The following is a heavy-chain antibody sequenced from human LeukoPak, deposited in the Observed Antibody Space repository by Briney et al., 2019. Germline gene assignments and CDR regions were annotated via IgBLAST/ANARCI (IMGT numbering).Heavy chain of an antibody. D-gene: IGHD4-17*01. Sequence: SETLSLTCTVSGGSISSSTYYWDWIRQPPGKGLEWIGGIFYSGSTSYNPSLKSRVTISVDTSKTQLSLKLSSVTAADTAVYYCAKWRKATVTTSFDYWGQGTLVTVSS. CDR3: AKWRKATVTTSFDY. J-gene: IGHJ4*02. CDR2: IFYSGST. V-gene: IGHV4-39*01. CDR1: GGSISSSTYY.